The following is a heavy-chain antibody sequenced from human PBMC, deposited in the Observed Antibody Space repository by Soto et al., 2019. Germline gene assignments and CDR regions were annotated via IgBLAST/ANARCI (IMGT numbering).Heavy chain of an antibody. CDR1: GYPFSAFD. J-gene: IGHJ4*02. Sequence: QVQLVQSGAEVKKPGASVKVSCEASGYPFSAFDINWVRQAGGQGLEWMGWMNPDSGDTAFAQRFQDRITMTRSTSISTAYMELSRLTSDDTAVYICVRQPGGVATPGDDYWGQGTLVTVSS. V-gene: IGHV1-8*01. CDR2: MNPDSGDT. D-gene: IGHD2-15*01. CDR3: VRQPGGVATPGDDY.